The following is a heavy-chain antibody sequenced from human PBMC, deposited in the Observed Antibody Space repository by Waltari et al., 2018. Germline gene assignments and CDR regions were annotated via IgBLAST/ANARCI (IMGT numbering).Heavy chain of an antibody. CDR3: IRGWIDNSRIY. V-gene: IGHV3-74*01. CDR2: ISSEGRTT. D-gene: IGHD1-20*01. Sequence: EVQLVESGGGLVQPGESLRLSCAASGFTFNNYWMHWVRQVPGEGLVWGSRISSEGRTTNNAYSVKCRLTISRDNAKSTLYLQMNSLRVDDTAVYYCIRGWIDNSRIYWGQGTLVTVSS. J-gene: IGHJ4*02. CDR1: GFTFNNYW.